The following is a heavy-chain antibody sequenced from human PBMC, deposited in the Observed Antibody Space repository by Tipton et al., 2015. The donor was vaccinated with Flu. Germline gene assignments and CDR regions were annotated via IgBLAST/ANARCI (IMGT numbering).Heavy chain of an antibody. J-gene: IGHJ5*01. D-gene: IGHD4-17*01. CDR3: ANFDGAP. CDR1: GFTFSSYG. CDR2: ISDSGGRT. V-gene: IGHV3-23*01. Sequence: SLRLSCAASGFTFSSYGMSWVRQAPGKGLEWVSGISDSGGRTYYADSVKGRFTISRDNSKNTMNLQMNSLRVEDTAVYYCANFDGAPWGQGTLVTVSS.